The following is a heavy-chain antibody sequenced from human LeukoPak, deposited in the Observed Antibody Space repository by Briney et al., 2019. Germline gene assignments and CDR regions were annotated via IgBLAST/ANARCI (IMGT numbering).Heavy chain of an antibody. V-gene: IGHV4-4*09. CDR1: GGSMGGYY. CDR2: TFSSGAT. Sequence: SETLSLTCIVSGGSMGGYYWSWIRQPPGKGLEWIGYTFSSGATTYNPSLKSRVTISVDTSRSQFSLNLNSVTAADTAVYSCARRSRNGYFLDSWGQGTLVTVSS. CDR3: ARRSRNGYFLDS. D-gene: IGHD5-24*01. J-gene: IGHJ4*02.